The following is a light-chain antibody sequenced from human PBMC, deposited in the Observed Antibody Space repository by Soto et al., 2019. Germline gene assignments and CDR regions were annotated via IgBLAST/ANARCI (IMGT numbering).Light chain of an antibody. CDR2: KTS. CDR1: QSISIW. J-gene: IGKJ1*01. CDR3: QHWNDYSWT. Sequence: DIHMTQSPSTLSASLGDRVTITCRASQSISIWLAWYQQKPGKAPNLLIYKTSSLDSGVPSRFSGSGSGTEFPLTISSLQPDDFATYYCQHWNDYSWTFGQGTKVEVK. V-gene: IGKV1-5*03.